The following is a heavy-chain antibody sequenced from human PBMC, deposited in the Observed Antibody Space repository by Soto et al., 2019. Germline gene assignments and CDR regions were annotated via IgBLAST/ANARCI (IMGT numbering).Heavy chain of an antibody. CDR1: GFTFSSYA. D-gene: IGHD3-9*01. V-gene: IGHV3-23*01. CDR3: AKDVLDYDILTGYYHPGYYYYMDV. CDR2: ISGSGGST. J-gene: IGHJ6*03. Sequence: GGSLRLSCAASGFTFSSYAMSWVRQAPGKGLEWVSAISGSGGSTYYADSVKGRFTISRDNSKNTLYLQMNSLRAEDTAVYYCAKDVLDYDILTGYYHPGYYYYMDVWGKGTTVTVSS.